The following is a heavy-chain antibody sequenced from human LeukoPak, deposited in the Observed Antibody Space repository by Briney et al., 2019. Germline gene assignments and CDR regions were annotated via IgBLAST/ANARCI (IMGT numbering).Heavy chain of an antibody. Sequence: SVKVSCKASGGTFSSYAISWVRQAPGQGLEWMGGIIPIFGTANYAQKFQGRVTITADKSTSTAYMELSSLRSEDTAVYYCASVVSRGYSYGPTVTTPAFDYWGQGTLVTVSS. J-gene: IGHJ4*02. V-gene: IGHV1-69*06. D-gene: IGHD5-18*01. CDR3: ASVVSRGYSYGPTVTTPAFDY. CDR1: GGTFSSYA. CDR2: IIPIFGTA.